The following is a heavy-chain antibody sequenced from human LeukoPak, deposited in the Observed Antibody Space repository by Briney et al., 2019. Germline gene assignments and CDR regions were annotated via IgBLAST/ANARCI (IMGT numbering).Heavy chain of an antibody. D-gene: IGHD2-8*01. Sequence: PGGSLRLSCAASGFTVSSNYMSWVRQAPGKGLEWVANIKQDGSEKYYVDSVKGRFTISRDNAKNSLYLQMNSLRAEDTAVYYCARTYGYCTNGVCFTHFDSWGQGTLVTVSS. V-gene: IGHV3-7*03. CDR1: GFTVSSNY. J-gene: IGHJ4*02. CDR3: ARTYGYCTNGVCFTHFDS. CDR2: IKQDGSEK.